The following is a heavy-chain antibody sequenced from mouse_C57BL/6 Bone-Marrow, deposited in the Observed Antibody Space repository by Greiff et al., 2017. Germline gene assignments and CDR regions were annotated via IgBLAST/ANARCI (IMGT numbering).Heavy chain of an antibody. V-gene: IGHV5-6*01. J-gene: IGHJ4*01. CDR3: ASRGGGTMDY. Sequence: EVHLVESGGDLVKPGGSLKLSCAASGFTFSSYGMSWVRQTPDKRLEWVATISSGGSSTYYPDSVKGRFTISRDKAKNTLYLQMSSLKSEDTAMYYYASRGGGTMDYWGQGTSVTVSS. CDR1: GFTFSSYG. CDR2: ISSGGSST.